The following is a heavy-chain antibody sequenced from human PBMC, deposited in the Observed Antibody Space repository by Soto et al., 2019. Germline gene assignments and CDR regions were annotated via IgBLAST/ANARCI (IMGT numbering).Heavy chain of an antibody. CDR3: ATQTGTDYYYYGMDV. J-gene: IGHJ6*02. Sequence: SETLSLTCAVSGGSISSSNWWSWVRQLPGKGLEWIGEIYHSGSTNYNPSLKSRVTISVDKSKNQFSLKLSSVTAADTAVYYCATQTGTDYYYYGMDVWGQGTTVT. CDR1: GGSISSSNW. D-gene: IGHD1-7*01. CDR2: IYHSGST. V-gene: IGHV4-4*02.